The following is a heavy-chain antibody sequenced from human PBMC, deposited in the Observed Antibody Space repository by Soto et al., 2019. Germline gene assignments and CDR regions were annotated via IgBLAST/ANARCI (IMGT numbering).Heavy chain of an antibody. CDR2: IYWDDDK. V-gene: IGHV2-5*02. CDR1: GFSLSNSGVG. Sequence: QITLKESGPTLVKPTQTLTLTCTFSGFSLSNSGVGVGWIRQPPGKALEWLALIYWDDDKHYSPSLKSRLTLTKDTSNNLVVLKMTILDPVDRSTYYCADSYTYYDVRSGYPRGGWLDSWGQDTLVTFSS. J-gene: IGHJ4*02. CDR3: ADSYTYYDVRSGYPRGGWLDS. D-gene: IGHD3-22*01.